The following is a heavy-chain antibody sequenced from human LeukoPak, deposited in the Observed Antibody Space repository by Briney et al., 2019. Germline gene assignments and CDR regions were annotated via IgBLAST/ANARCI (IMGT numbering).Heavy chain of an antibody. V-gene: IGHV1-46*01. CDR3: ARDVGITVVRGTFDY. D-gene: IGHD3-10*01. Sequence: ASVKVSCKASGFTFTSYYMHWVRQAPGQGLEWIGIINPSGGRTRYAQRLQGRVTMTRDTSTSTVYMELSSLRSEDTAVYYCARDVGITVVRGTFDYWGQGTPVTVSS. CDR1: GFTFTSYY. CDR2: INPSGGRT. J-gene: IGHJ4*01.